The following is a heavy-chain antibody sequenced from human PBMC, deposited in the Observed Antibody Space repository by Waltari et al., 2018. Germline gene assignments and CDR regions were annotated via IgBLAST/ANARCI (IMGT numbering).Heavy chain of an antibody. D-gene: IGHD2-2*01. CDR2: IYYNGAT. CDR1: RGSIRSHY. Sequence: QVHLQESGPGQVKPSETLSLTCDVSRGSIRSHYWSWIRRPPGKGLEWIGYIYYNGATNYNPSLMSRVTISVDTAKNQFSLKLSSVTAADTAVYCCARDRVVPADEPDYYGLDVWGQGTTVTVSS. J-gene: IGHJ6*02. CDR3: ARDRVVPADEPDYYGLDV. V-gene: IGHV4-59*11.